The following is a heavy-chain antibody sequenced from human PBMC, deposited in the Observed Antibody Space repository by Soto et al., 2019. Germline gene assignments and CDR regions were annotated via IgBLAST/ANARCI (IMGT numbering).Heavy chain of an antibody. Sequence: PSETLSLTCTVSGGSICSSGYYWGWIRQSPGKGLEWIGNIYYSGNTFYNPSLQSRVAISVDTSKNQFYLHLSSVTAADTAIFYCASIAAPGTTHFDFWGQGTLVTVSS. D-gene: IGHD6-13*01. CDR3: ASIAAPGTTHFDF. V-gene: IGHV4-39*01. CDR2: IYYSGNT. J-gene: IGHJ4*02. CDR1: GGSICSSGYY.